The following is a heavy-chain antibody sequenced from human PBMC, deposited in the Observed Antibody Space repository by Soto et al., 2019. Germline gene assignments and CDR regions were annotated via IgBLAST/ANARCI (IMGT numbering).Heavy chain of an antibody. D-gene: IGHD2-2*01. CDR3: AREVSAAKRSYYYYGLDV. CDR2: IIPIIATA. J-gene: IGHJ6*02. V-gene: IGHV1-69*01. Sequence: PGQGLEWMGGIIPIIATANYAQKFQARVTITADESTSTAYMELRSLRSEDTAVYYCAREVSAAKRSYYYYGLDVWGQGTTVTVSS.